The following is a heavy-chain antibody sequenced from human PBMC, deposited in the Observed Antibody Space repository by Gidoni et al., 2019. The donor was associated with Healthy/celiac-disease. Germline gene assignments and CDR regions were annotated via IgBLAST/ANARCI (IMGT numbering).Heavy chain of an antibody. Sequence: EVQLVASGGGLVKPRASLRLSCPASGFTFSRYSMNWVRQAPGKGLEWVSSISSSSSYIYYADSVKGRFTSSRDNAKNSLYLQMNSLRAEDTAVYYCARGAAPIDYWGQGTLVTVSS. CDR1: GFTFSRYS. V-gene: IGHV3-21*01. D-gene: IGHD6-13*01. CDR2: ISSSSSYI. CDR3: ARGAAPIDY. J-gene: IGHJ4*02.